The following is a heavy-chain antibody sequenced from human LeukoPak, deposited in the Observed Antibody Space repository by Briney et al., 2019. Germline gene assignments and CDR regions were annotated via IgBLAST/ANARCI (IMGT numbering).Heavy chain of an antibody. Sequence: GASVKVSCKASGYTFTDFGFIWVRQAPGQGLGWMGWVSTYSGDTDYAKKFQDRVTMTTESSTQTTFMELGNLRSDDTAVYYCARAESMAXXFLYWGQGXXVSXSS. CDR2: VSTYSGDT. D-gene: IGHD1-14*01. CDR3: ARAESMAXXFLY. J-gene: IGHJ1*01. CDR1: GYTFTDFG. V-gene: IGHV1-18*01.